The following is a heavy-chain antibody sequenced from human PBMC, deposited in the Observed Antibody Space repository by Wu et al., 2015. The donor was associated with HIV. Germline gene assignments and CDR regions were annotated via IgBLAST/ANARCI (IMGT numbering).Heavy chain of an antibody. CDR1: GYTFTGYY. D-gene: IGHD3-22*01. V-gene: IGHV1-2*02. J-gene: IGHJ3*02. CDR2: INPNSGGT. Sequence: QVQLVQSGAEVKKPGASVKVSCKASGYTFTGYYMHWVRQAPGQGLEWMGWINPNSGGTNYAQKFQGRVTMTRDTSISTAYMELSRLRSDDTAVYYCARGAYYDSSGYDAFDIWGQGTMVTVSS. CDR3: ARGAYYDSSGYDAFDI.